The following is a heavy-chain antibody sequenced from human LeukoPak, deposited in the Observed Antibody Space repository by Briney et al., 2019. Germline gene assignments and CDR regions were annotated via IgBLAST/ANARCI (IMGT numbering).Heavy chain of an antibody. V-gene: IGHV1-2*02. CDR1: GYSFTDYY. CDR2: INPNSGGT. CDR3: ARADRLDGGPYLIGP. Sequence: ASVTVSCKTSGYSFTDYYMHWVRQAPGQGLEWMGWINPNSGGTSSAQKFQGRVTMTRDTSITTVYMEVSWLTSDDTAIYYCARADRLDGGPYLIGPWGQGTLVTVSS. D-gene: IGHD2-21*01. J-gene: IGHJ5*02.